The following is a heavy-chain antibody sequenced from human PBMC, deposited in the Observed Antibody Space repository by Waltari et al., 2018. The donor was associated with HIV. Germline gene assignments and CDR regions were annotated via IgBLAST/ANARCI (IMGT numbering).Heavy chain of an antibody. V-gene: IGHV3-21*02. J-gene: IGHJ4*02. Sequence: EVRLVVSGGGLVKPGGSLTLSCPASRFNFNAFPLTWVRLAPSKGLEWVSSITRGSSYLYYSDAGKGRFTVSRDNAKNSLFLQLKALTAEDTALYFCVRDRTSVTTGDFDSWGQGVPVTVSS. D-gene: IGHD1-1*01. CDR2: ITRGSSYL. CDR1: RFNFNAFP. CDR3: VRDRTSVTTGDFDS.